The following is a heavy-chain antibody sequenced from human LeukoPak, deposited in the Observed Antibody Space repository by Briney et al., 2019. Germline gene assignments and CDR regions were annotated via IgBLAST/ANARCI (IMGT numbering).Heavy chain of an antibody. CDR2: ISYDGSNK. CDR3: ARGGGLDV. D-gene: IGHD3-16*01. Sequence: GGSLRLSCAASGFTFSGYPIHWVRQAPGKGLEWVAVISYDGSNKYYADSVKGRFTISRDNAKNSLYLQMSNLRAEDTAVYFCARGGGLDVWGQGATVTVSS. V-gene: IGHV3-30-3*01. CDR1: GFTFSGYP. J-gene: IGHJ6*02.